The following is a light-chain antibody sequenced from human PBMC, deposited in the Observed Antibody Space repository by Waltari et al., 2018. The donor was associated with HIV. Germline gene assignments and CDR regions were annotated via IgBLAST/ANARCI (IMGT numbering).Light chain of an antibody. CDR1: QGISNY. CDR2: AAS. Sequence: DIQLTQSPSFLSASVGDTVTITCRASQGISNYLASYQQKPGNAPKLLIFAASTLQTGVPSRFSGSGFGTEFTLTISSLHPEDFATYSCQQLDTYPRTFGQGTKVEIK. V-gene: IGKV1-9*01. CDR3: QQLDTYPRT. J-gene: IGKJ1*01.